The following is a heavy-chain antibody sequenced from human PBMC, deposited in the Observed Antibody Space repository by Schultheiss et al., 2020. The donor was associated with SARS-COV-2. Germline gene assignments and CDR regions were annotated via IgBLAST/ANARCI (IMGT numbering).Heavy chain of an antibody. D-gene: IGHD3-3*01. V-gene: IGHV3-9*01. CDR3: ARAATIFGVVAYFDY. CDR2: ISWNSGSI. J-gene: IGHJ4*02. Sequence: GGSLRLSCAASGFTFDDYAMHWVRQAPGKGLEWVSGISWNSGSIGYADSVKGRFTISRDNAKNSLYLQMNSLRAEDTAVYYCARAATIFGVVAYFDYWGQGTVVTVSS. CDR1: GFTFDDYA.